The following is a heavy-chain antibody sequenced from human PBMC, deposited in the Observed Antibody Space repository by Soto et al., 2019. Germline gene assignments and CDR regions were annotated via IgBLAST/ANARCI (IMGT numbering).Heavy chain of an antibody. CDR1: GFTFSSYA. Sequence: GGSLRLSCAASGFTFSSYAMSWVRQAPGKGLEWVSAISGSGGSTYYADSVKGRFTISRDNAKNSLYLQMNSLRDEDTAVYYCARDLTFSIPAATEYYFDYWGQGTLVTVSS. V-gene: IGHV3-23*01. CDR3: ARDLTFSIPAATEYYFDY. D-gene: IGHD2-2*01. CDR2: ISGSGGST. J-gene: IGHJ4*02.